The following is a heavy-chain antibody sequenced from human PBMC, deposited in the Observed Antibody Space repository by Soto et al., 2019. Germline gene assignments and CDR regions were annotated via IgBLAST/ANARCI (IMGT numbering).Heavy chain of an antibody. J-gene: IGHJ4*02. D-gene: IGHD6-13*01. Sequence: QVQLQQWGAGLLKPSETLSLTCAVYGGSFSGYYWSWIRQPPGKGLEWIGEINHSGSTNYNPSLKRRVTISVDTSKNQFSLKLSSVTAADTAVYYCARVPYSTPDYWGQGTLVTVSS. CDR2: INHSGST. CDR3: ARVPYSTPDY. CDR1: GGSFSGYY. V-gene: IGHV4-34*01.